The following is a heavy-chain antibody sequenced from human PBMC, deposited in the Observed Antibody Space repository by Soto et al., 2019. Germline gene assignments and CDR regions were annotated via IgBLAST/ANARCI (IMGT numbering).Heavy chain of an antibody. D-gene: IGHD1-26*01. Sequence: PGGSLRLSCTASGFTFSSHPMSWVRQAPGKGLEWVSAIAESGGGTAYVDSVKGRFTISRDNAKNRLYLQMNSLRAEDTAVYYCANRLGTYFLSGLPFDIWGQGTMVTVSS. CDR1: GFTFSSHP. J-gene: IGHJ3*02. V-gene: IGHV3-23*01. CDR2: IAESGGGT. CDR3: ANRLGTYFLSGLPFDI.